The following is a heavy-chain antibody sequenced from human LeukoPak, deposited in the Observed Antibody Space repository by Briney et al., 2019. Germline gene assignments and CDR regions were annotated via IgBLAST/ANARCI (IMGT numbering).Heavy chain of an antibody. Sequence: SETLSLTCTVSGGSISSYYWSWIRQPPGTGLEWLGYIYYSGSTNYNPSLKSRVTISVDTSKNQFSLKLSSVTAADTAVYYCARVSPYYDSSGYYVDYWGQGTLVTVSS. J-gene: IGHJ4*02. V-gene: IGHV4-59*01. CDR2: IYYSGST. CDR1: GGSISSYY. CDR3: ARVSPYYDSSGYYVDY. D-gene: IGHD3-22*01.